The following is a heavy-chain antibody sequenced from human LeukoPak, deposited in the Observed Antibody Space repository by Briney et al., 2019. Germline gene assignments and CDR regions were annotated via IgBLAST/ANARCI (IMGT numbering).Heavy chain of an antibody. CDR1: GYTFTGYY. V-gene: IGHV1-2*02. CDR3: ARIPWVTTVTTFRFDY. J-gene: IGHJ4*02. CDR2: INPNSGGT. D-gene: IGHD4-17*01. Sequence: ASVKVSCKASGYTFTGYYMHWVRQAPGQGLEWMGWINPNSGGTNYAQKFQGRVTMTRDTSISTAYMELSRLRSDDTAVYYCARIPWVTTVTTFRFDYWDQGTLVTVSS.